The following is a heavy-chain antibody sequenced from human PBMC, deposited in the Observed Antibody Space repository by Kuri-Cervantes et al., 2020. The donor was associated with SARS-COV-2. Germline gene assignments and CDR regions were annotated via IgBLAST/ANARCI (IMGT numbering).Heavy chain of an antibody. CDR1: GFTFSNYP. CDR3: ARDGDFWSGYYKNWFDP. J-gene: IGHJ5*02. CDR2: ISYDGSNK. V-gene: IGHV3-30*07. D-gene: IGHD3-3*01. Sequence: LSLTCSASGFTFSNYPVHWVRQAPGKGLEWVALISYDGSNKYYADSVKGRFTISRDNSKNTLYLQMNSLRAEDTAVYYCARDGDFWSGYYKNWFDPWGQGTLVTVSS.